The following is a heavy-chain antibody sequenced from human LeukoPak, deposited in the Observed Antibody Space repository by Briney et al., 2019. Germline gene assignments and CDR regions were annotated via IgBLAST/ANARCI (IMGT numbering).Heavy chain of an antibody. CDR1: GGSISSGDYY. Sequence: SQTLSLTCTVSGGSISSGDYYWSWIRQPPGKGLEWIGYIYYSGCTYYNPSLKSRVTISVDTSKNQFSLKLSSVTAADTAVYYCARHSIIGGTEYAFDIWGQGTMVTVSS. J-gene: IGHJ3*02. V-gene: IGHV4-30-4*01. CDR3: ARHSIIGGTEYAFDI. CDR2: IYYSGCT. D-gene: IGHD2-15*01.